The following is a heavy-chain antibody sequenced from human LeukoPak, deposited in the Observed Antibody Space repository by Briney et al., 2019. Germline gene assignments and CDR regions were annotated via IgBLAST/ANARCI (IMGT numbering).Heavy chain of an antibody. CDR1: GGTFSSYA. V-gene: IGHV1-69*05. J-gene: IGHJ6*03. Sequence: SVEVSCKASGGTFSSYAISWVRQAPGQGLEWMGGIIPIFGTANYAQKFQGRVTITTYESTSTAYMELSSLRSEDTAVYYCARGYCSGGSCYSSYYYYYYYMDVWGKGTTVTVSS. CDR2: IIPIFGTA. D-gene: IGHD2-15*01. CDR3: ARGYCSGGSCYSSYYYYYYYMDV.